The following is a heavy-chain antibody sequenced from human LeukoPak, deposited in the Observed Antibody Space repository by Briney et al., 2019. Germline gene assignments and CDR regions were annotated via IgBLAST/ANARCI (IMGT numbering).Heavy chain of an antibody. J-gene: IGHJ4*02. CDR1: GFTVSSNY. V-gene: IGHV3-53*01. CDR2: IYSGGST. D-gene: IGHD6-13*01. Sequence: PGGSPRLSCAASGFTVSSNYMSWVRQAPGKGLEWVSVIYSGGSTYYADSVKGRFTISRDNSKNTLYLQMNSLRAEDTAVYYCAGGRRGIAAAGAYWGQGTLVTVSS. CDR3: AGGRRGIAAAGAY.